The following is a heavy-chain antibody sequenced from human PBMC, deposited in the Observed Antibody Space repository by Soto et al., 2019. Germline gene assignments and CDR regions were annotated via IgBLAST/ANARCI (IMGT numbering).Heavy chain of an antibody. CDR2: ISSSSSYI. J-gene: IGHJ6*02. V-gene: IGHV3-21*01. D-gene: IGHD5-12*01. CDR1: GFTFSSYS. CDR3: ARGYSGYERPADYGMDV. Sequence: EVQLVESGGGLVKPGGSLRLSCAASGFTFSSYSMNWVRQAPGKGLEWVSSISSSSSYIYYADSVKGRFTISRDNAKNSLYLQMNSLRAEDTAVYYCARGYSGYERPADYGMDVWGQGTTVTVSS.